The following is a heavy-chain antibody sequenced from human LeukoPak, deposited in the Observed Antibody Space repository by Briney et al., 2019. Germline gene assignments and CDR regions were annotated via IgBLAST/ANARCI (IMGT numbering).Heavy chain of an antibody. CDR3: AKGGLRLYFGQFHY. V-gene: IGHV3-9*01. J-gene: IGHJ4*02. Sequence: GGSLRLSCAASGFTFENYAMHRVRKVPGKGLDWDSGSSWNGGIIGYADSVKGRFTISRDSAKNSLYLQMNSLRVEDTALYYCAKGGLRLYFGQFHYWGQGTLVTVSS. CDR1: GFTFENYA. CDR2: SSWNGGII. D-gene: IGHD3-10*01.